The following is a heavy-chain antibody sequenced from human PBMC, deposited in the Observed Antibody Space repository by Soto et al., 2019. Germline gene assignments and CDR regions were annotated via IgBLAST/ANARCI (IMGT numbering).Heavy chain of an antibody. CDR2: ISGTGTTT. Sequence: VGSLRLSCAASGFTFSSYAMTWVRQAPGKGLEWVSTISGTGTTTYYADSVKGRFTISRDNSKNTLYLQMNSLRTEDTAVYYCVKAVYLLDFDYWGQGTLVTVSS. D-gene: IGHD2-8*01. V-gene: IGHV3-23*01. J-gene: IGHJ4*02. CDR1: GFTFSSYA. CDR3: VKAVYLLDFDY.